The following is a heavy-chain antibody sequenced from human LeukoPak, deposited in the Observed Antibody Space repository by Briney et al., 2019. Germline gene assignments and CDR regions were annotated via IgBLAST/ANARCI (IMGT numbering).Heavy chain of an antibody. CDR2: ISAYNGNT. V-gene: IGHV1-18*01. J-gene: IGHJ4*02. CDR1: GYTFTSYG. CDR3: TRGDFAQTGFDY. D-gene: IGHD3-3*01. Sequence: ASVKVSCKASGYTFTSYGISWVRQAPGQGLEGMGWISAYNGNTNYAQKPQGRVTMTTDTSTSTAYMELRSLRSDDTAVYYCTRGDFAQTGFDYWGQGTLVTVSS.